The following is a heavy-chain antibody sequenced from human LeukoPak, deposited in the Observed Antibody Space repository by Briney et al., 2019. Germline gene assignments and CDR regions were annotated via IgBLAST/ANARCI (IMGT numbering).Heavy chain of an antibody. D-gene: IGHD3-10*01. CDR1: GFTFSSYV. CDR3: AKDIDAQIWFGEGDYFDY. V-gene: IGHV3-23*01. Sequence: GGSLRLSCAASGFTFSSYVMSWVRQAPGKGLEWVSAISGSGGSTYYADSVKGRFTISRDNSKNTLYLQMNSLRAEDTAVYYCAKDIDAQIWFGEGDYFDYWGQGTLVTVSS. CDR2: ISGSGGST. J-gene: IGHJ4*02.